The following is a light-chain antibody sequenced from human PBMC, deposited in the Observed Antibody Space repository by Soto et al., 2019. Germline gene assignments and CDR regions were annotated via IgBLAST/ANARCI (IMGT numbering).Light chain of an antibody. CDR3: LQYGSSPL. CDR2: GAS. Sequence: EIVLTQSPGTVSLSPGERATLSCRASQSVSSSYLAWYQQKPGQAPRLLIYGASGRATGIPDRFSGSGSGTDFTLTISRLEPEDFAVYYCLQYGSSPLFGQGTRLEIK. V-gene: IGKV3-20*01. J-gene: IGKJ5*01. CDR1: QSVSSSY.